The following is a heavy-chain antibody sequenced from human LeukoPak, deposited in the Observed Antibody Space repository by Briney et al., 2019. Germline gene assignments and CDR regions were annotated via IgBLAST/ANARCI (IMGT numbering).Heavy chain of an antibody. Sequence: SETLSLTCAVYGGPFSGYYWSSIRQPPGKGLGWVGDINHCGSTNYHPSLRSRVTISVDTSTNQFSLKLSSVTAADTAVYYCARGKSGSSTSYYYYGMDVWGQGTTVTVSS. D-gene: IGHD1-26*01. J-gene: IGHJ6*02. V-gene: IGHV4-34*01. CDR2: INHCGST. CDR1: GGPFSGYY. CDR3: ARGKSGSSTSYYYYGMDV.